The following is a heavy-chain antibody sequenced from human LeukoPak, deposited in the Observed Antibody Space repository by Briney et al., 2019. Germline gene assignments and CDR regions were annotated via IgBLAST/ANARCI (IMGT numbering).Heavy chain of an antibody. CDR2: SSGSGGST. Sequence: GGSLRLSCAASGFTFSSYGMSWVRQAPGKGLEWVSASSGSGGSTFYADSVKGRFTISRDNPKNTLFLQMNSLRAEDTAVYYCATSRFYYYPYYWGQGTLVTVSS. D-gene: IGHD3-10*01. V-gene: IGHV3-23*01. J-gene: IGHJ4*02. CDR3: ATSRFYYYPYY. CDR1: GFTFSSYG.